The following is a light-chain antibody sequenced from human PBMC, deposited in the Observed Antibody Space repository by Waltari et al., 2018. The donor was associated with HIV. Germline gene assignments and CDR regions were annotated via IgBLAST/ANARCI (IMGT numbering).Light chain of an antibody. CDR3: QQYGSSPRT. CDR1: QSVSSSY. V-gene: IGKV3-20*01. CDR2: GAS. Sequence: EIVLTQSPGTLSLSPGERATLPCRASQSVSSSYLAWYQQKPGQAPRLLIYGASSRATGIPDRFSGSGSGTDFTLSISGLEPEDFAVYYCQQYGSSPRTFGQGSKVEIK. J-gene: IGKJ1*01.